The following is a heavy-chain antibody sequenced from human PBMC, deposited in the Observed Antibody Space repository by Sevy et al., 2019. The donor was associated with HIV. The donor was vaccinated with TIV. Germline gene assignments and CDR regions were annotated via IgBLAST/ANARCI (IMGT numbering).Heavy chain of an antibody. CDR3: ARGKVLFDY. D-gene: IGHD3-10*01. CDR1: GGSFSSYY. CDR2: IYYNGST. V-gene: IGHV4-59*01. Sequence: SETLSLTCTVSGGSFSSYYWSWIRQPPGKGLEWIGYIYYNGSTNSNPSLRGRVTISAHTSKNQLSLKLKTATTADTAMYCCARGKVLFDYWGQGTLVTVSS. J-gene: IGHJ4*02.